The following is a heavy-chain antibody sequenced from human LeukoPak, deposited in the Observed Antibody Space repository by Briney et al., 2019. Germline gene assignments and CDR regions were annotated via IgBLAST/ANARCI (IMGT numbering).Heavy chain of an antibody. CDR2: LYHSGSI. D-gene: IGHD1-26*01. V-gene: IGHV4-38-2*02. J-gene: IGHJ4*02. Sequence: PSETLSLTCTVSGYSISSAYYWGWIRQPPGKGLEWIGSLYHSGSIYYNPSLKSRVTISVDTSKKQFSLKVNSVTAADTAVYYCARIQEYSGSRGYFDYWGQGTLVTVSS. CDR3: ARIQEYSGSRGYFDY. CDR1: GYSISSAYY.